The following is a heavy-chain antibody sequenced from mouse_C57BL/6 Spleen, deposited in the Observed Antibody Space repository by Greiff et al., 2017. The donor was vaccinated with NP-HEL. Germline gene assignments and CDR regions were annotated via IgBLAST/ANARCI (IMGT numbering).Heavy chain of an antibody. CDR3: ARYTTVVGQRSAMDY. V-gene: IGHV1-22*01. D-gene: IGHD1-1*01. Sequence: VQLKQSGPELVKPGASVKMSCKASGYTFTDYNMHWVKQSHGKSLEWIGYINPNNGGTSYNQKFKGKATLTVNKSSSTAYMELRSLTSEDSAVYYCARYTTVVGQRSAMDYWGQGTSVTVSS. CDR2: INPNNGGT. J-gene: IGHJ4*01. CDR1: GYTFTDYN.